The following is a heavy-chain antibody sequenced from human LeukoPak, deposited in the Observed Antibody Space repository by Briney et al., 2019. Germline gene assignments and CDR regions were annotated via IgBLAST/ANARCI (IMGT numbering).Heavy chain of an antibody. J-gene: IGHJ4*02. Sequence: SETLSLTCTVSAGSISSYYWSWIRQPPGKGLEWIGYIYYSGSTNYNPSLKSRVTISVDTSKNQFSLKLSSVTAADTAVYYCARGTVVTATDYWGQGTLVTVSS. CDR2: IYYSGST. CDR1: AGSISSYY. V-gene: IGHV4-59*01. CDR3: ARGTVVTATDY. D-gene: IGHD4-23*01.